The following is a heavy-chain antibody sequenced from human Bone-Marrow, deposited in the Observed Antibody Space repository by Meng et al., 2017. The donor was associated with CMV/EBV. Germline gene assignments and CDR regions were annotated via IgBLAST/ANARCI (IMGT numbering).Heavy chain of an antibody. V-gene: IGHV3-21*01. Sequence: GESLKISCAASGFTFSSYSMNWVRQAPGKGLEWVSSVSGSGTYTYYADSVKGRFTISRDNAKNSLYLQMNSLRAEDTAVYYCASSYSSRSLLGFDYWGQGTLVTVSS. CDR1: GFTFSSYS. D-gene: IGHD6-13*01. CDR3: ASSYSSRSLLGFDY. J-gene: IGHJ4*02. CDR2: VSGSGTYT.